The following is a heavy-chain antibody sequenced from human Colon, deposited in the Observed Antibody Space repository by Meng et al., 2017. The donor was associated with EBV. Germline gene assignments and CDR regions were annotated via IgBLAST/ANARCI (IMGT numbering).Heavy chain of an antibody. CDR1: GRSVSSGGYY. V-gene: IGHV4-31*03. CDR2: IYYSGST. CDR3: ARVSSGWDYFDY. Sequence: VHLQESGPGLVKPSQTLSLTCTVSGRSVSSGGYYWTWIRQHPGKGLEWFGHIYYSGSTFYNPSLKRRVIISIDTSKNQFSLNLRSVTAADTAVYYCARVSSGWDYFDYWGQGTLVTVSS. J-gene: IGHJ4*02. D-gene: IGHD6-19*01.